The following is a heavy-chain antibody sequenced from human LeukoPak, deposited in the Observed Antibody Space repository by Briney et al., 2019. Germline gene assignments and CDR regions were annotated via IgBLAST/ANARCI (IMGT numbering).Heavy chain of an antibody. J-gene: IGHJ6*03. CDR2: INPNSGGT. CDR1: GYTFTGYY. Sequence: ASVKVSCKASGYTFTGYYMHWVRQAPGQGLEWMGWINPNSGGTNYAQKFQGRVTMTRDTSISTAYMELSRLRSDDTAVYYCARGGGIRLWPKYYYYMDVWGKGTTVTISS. D-gene: IGHD5-18*01. V-gene: IGHV1-2*02. CDR3: ARGGGIRLWPKYYYYMDV.